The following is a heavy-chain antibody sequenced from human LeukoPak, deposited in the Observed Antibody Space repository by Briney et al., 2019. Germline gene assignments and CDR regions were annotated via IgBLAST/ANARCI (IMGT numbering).Heavy chain of an antibody. CDR2: INPNSGGT. CDR1: GYTFTGYY. D-gene: IGHD6-19*01. V-gene: IGHV1-2*06. Sequence: ASVKVSCKASGYTFTGYYMHWVRQAPGQGLEWMGRINPNSGGTNYAQKFQGRVTMTRDTSISTAYMELSRLRSDDTAVYYCARASSSGRQWFDPWGQGTLVTVSS. CDR3: ARASSSGRQWFDP. J-gene: IGHJ5*02.